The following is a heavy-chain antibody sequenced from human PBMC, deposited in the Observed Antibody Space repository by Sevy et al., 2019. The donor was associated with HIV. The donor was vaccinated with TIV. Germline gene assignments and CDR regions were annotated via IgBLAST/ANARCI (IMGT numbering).Heavy chain of an antibody. D-gene: IGHD2-21*01. J-gene: IGHJ4*02. Sequence: SETLSLTCSVSGGSISRSYWWTWVRQSPGKGLEWIGEVYHSGSTNYNPSLKSRATISVDKSKNQFSLKLTSVTAADTAIYFCARKHEYVGFWSYFFDYWGQGTLVTVSS. V-gene: IGHV4-4*02. CDR2: VYHSGST. CDR1: GGSISRSYW. CDR3: ARKHEYVGFWSYFFDY.